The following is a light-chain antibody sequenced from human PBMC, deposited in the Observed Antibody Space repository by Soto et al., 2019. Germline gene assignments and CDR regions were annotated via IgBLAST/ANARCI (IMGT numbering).Light chain of an antibody. CDR1: QSFSSY. J-gene: IGKJ1*01. CDR2: DAS. Sequence: EIVLTEPAATLSFSPWERSTLSCRASQSFSSYFAWYQQKPGQAPRLLIYDASNRATGIPARFSGSGSGTDFTLTISSLEPEDFAVYYCQQRSKWPLTFGQGTKVDIK. V-gene: IGKV3-11*01. CDR3: QQRSKWPLT.